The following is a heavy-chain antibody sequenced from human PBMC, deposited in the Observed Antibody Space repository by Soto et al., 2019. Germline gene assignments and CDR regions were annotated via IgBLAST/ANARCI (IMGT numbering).Heavy chain of an antibody. CDR3: ARGPGVLRFLEWLLGFDY. V-gene: IGHV4-59*01. CDR2: IYYSGST. D-gene: IGHD3-3*01. J-gene: IGHJ4*02. CDR1: GGSISSYY. Sequence: SETLSLTCTVSGGSISSYYWSWIRQPPGKGLEWIGYIYYSGSTNYNPSLKSRVTISVDTSKNQFSLRLSSVTAADTAVYYCARGPGVLRFLEWLLGFDYWGQGTLVTVSS.